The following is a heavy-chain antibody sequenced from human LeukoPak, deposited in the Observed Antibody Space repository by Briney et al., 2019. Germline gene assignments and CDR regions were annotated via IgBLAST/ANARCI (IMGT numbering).Heavy chain of an antibody. CDR3: ARPVDTAMGPFDY. Sequence: PSETLSLTCAVSGYSISSGYYRDWIRQPPGKGLEWIGSIYHSGSTYYNPSLKSRVTISVDTSKNQFSLKLSSVTAADTAVYYCARPVDTAMGPFDYWGQGTLVTVSS. D-gene: IGHD5-18*01. CDR1: GYSISSGYY. J-gene: IGHJ4*02. CDR2: IYHSGST. V-gene: IGHV4-38-2*01.